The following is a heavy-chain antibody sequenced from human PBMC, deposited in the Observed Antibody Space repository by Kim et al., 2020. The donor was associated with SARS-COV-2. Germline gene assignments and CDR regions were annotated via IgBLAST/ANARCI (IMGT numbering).Heavy chain of an antibody. Sequence: SPSLKSRLTITKDTSKNQVVLTMTNMDPVDTATYYCAHRLWFGELSWFDPWGQGTLVTVSS. CDR3: AHRLWFGELSWFDP. V-gene: IGHV2-5*01. J-gene: IGHJ5*02. D-gene: IGHD3-10*01.